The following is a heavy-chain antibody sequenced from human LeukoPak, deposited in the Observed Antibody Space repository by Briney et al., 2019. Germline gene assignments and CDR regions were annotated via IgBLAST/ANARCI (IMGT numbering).Heavy chain of an antibody. J-gene: IGHJ4*02. CDR2: INGDRRNI. Sequence: GGSLRLSCVASGFTFSSYWMHWVRQDPRKGLVWVSRINGDRRNINYADSVRGRFTISRDNAKNTLFLQMNSLRAEDTAEYYCAKRVHYDSSGAYFDCWGQGTLVTVSS. CDR3: AKRVHYDSSGAYFDC. V-gene: IGHV3-74*01. CDR1: GFTFSSYW. D-gene: IGHD3-22*01.